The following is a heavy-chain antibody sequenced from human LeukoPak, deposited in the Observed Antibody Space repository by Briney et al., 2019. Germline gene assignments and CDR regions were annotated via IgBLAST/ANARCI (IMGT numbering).Heavy chain of an antibody. Sequence: KPSETLSLTCTVSGGSISSYYWSWIRQPPGKGLEWIGYIYYSGSTNYNPSLKSRVTISVDTSKNQFSLKLSSVTAADTAVYYCARSSYYYDSSGYWEFDYWGQGTLVTVSS. J-gene: IGHJ4*02. CDR2: IYYSGST. CDR3: ARSSYYYDSSGYWEFDY. V-gene: IGHV4-59*01. D-gene: IGHD3-22*01. CDR1: GGSISSYY.